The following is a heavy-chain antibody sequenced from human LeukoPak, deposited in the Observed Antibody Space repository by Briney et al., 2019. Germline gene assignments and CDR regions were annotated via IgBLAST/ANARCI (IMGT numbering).Heavy chain of an antibody. Sequence: GGSLRLSCAASGFTFSNAWMNWVRQAPGKGLEWVSSISSSSSYIYYADSVKGRFTISRDNAKNSLYLQMNSLRAEDTALYYWARDREMAKISYYFDFWGQGTLGNGFS. J-gene: IGHJ4*02. CDR2: ISSSSSYI. V-gene: IGHV3-21*01. CDR1: GFTFSNAW. D-gene: IGHD5-24*01. CDR3: ARDREMAKISYYFDF.